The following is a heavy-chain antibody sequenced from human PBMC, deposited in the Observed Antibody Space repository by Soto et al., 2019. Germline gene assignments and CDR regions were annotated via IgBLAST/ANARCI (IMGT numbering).Heavy chain of an antibody. CDR3: ATLGPDTTTSPGGYYYMNV. J-gene: IGHJ6*03. D-gene: IGHD1-1*01. CDR2: ISFDGRDV. Sequence: QVQLVQSGGGVVQPGRSLRLSCGASGFTFSRYGVHWVRQAPGKGLEWVAFISFDGRDVYHADSVKGRFTISRDNSKDTLFLQMNSLRAEDTALYYCATLGPDTTTSPGGYYYMNVWGKGTTVAVSS. CDR1: GFTFSRYG. V-gene: IGHV3-33*01.